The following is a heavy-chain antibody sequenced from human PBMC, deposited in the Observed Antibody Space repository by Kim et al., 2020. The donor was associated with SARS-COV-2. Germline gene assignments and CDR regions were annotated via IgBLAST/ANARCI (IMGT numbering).Heavy chain of an antibody. J-gene: IGHJ3*02. D-gene: IGHD1-26*01. CDR2: ISYDGSNK. CDR3: ARVRGSYYAFDI. V-gene: IGHV3-30*04. Sequence: GGSLRLSCAASGFTFSSYAMHWVRQAPGKGLEWVAVISYDGSNKYYADSVKGRFTISRDNSKNTLYLQMNSLRAEDTAVYYCARVRGSYYAFDIWGQGTMVTVSS. CDR1: GFTFSSYA.